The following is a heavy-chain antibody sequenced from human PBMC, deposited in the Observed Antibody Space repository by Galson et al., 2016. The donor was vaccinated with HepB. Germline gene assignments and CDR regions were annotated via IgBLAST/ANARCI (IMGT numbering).Heavy chain of an antibody. V-gene: IGHV1-46*01. CDR1: GYIFTSYY. D-gene: IGHD4-17*01. J-gene: IGHJ4*02. CDR2: ITPSGGAT. CDR3: VRQSYGDFPSDY. Sequence: SVKVSCKASGYIFTSYYIHWVRQAPGQGLEWMGRITPSGGATTFAQKFQGRVTLTRDTSTNTVYMELSSLRSEGTAMYYCVRQSYGDFPSDYWGQGTLVTGSS.